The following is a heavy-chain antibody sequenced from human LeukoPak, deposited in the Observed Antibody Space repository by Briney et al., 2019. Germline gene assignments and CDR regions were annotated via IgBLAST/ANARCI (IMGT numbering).Heavy chain of an antibody. D-gene: IGHD3-10*01. J-gene: IGHJ4*02. CDR3: ARVRGFGELFFDY. CDR2: INPTGGST. V-gene: IGHV1-46*01. CDR1: GYTFPSYF. Sequence: ASVKVSCRASGYTFPSYFMHWVRQAPGQGLEWMGIINPTGGSTTYAQKFQGRVTITRDTSASTAYMELSSLRSEDTAVYYCARVRGFGELFFDYWGQGTLVTVSS.